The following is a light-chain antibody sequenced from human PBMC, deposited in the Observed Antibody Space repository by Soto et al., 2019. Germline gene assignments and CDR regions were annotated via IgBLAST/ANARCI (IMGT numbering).Light chain of an antibody. CDR3: QQFYNWPRT. V-gene: IGKV3-15*01. CDR2: AAS. J-gene: IGKJ1*01. Sequence: EIVLTQSPGTLSSSPGERATLSCRASESVTSSLAWYQQKPGQPPRLLIYAASTRATDVPARFSGSGSGTEFTLTITSLQSEDFAVYYCQQFYNWPRTFGQGTKVDIK. CDR1: ESVTSS.